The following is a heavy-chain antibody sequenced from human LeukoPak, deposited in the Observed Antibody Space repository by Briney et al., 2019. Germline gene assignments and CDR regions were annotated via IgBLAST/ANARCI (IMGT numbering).Heavy chain of an antibody. CDR2: IIPIFGTA. D-gene: IGHD3-10*01. V-gene: IGHV1-69*06. Sequence: SVKVSCKASGGTFSSYAISWVRQAPGQGLEWMGGIIPIFGTANYAQKFQGRVTMTEDTSTDTAYMELSSLRSEDTAVYYCATSLGEESIGYWGQGTLVTVSS. CDR1: GGTFSSYA. J-gene: IGHJ4*02. CDR3: ATSLGEESIGY.